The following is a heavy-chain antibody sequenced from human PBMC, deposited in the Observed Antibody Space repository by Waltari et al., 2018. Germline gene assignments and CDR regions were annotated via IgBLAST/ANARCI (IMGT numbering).Heavy chain of an antibody. V-gene: IGHV4-31*03. Sequence: QVQLQESGPGLVKPSQTLSLTCTVSGGSISSGGYYWSWIRQHPGKGLEWIGYIYYSGSTLYNPSHKSRVTISVDTSKNQFPLKLSSGAAGDTAVDYFAGRAPALFATYDFWSGYRIDYRGQGTLVTVSS. CDR2: IYYSGST. CDR3: AGRAPALFATYDFWSGYRIDY. J-gene: IGHJ4*02. D-gene: IGHD3-3*01. CDR1: GGSISSGGYY.